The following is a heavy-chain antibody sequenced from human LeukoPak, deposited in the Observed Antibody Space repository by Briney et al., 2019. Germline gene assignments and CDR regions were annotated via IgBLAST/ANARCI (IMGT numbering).Heavy chain of an antibody. V-gene: IGHV3-11*05. Sequence: PGESLRLSCAASGFTFSDYYMSWIRQAPGKGLEWVSYMTSSNYTNYADSVKGRFTISRDNAKNSLYLQMNSLRAEDTAVYYCARGPQGFTSSSPYYYYGMDVWGQGTTVTVS. CDR2: MTSSNYT. J-gene: IGHJ6*02. CDR1: GFTFSDYY. CDR3: ARGPQGFTSSSPYYYYGMDV. D-gene: IGHD6-6*01.